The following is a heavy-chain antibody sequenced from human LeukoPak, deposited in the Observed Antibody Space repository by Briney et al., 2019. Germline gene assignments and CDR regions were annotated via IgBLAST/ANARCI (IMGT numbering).Heavy chain of an antibody. J-gene: IGHJ4*02. CDR3: AKDGGYSSSWLFDY. CDR1: GFTFSNSA. D-gene: IGHD6-13*01. CDR2: ISGSGGST. Sequence: GGSLRLSCAASGFTFSNSALSWVRQAPGKGLEWVSDISGSGGSTYYADSVKGRFTISRDNSKNTLYLQMNSLRAEDTAVYYCAKDGGYSSSWLFDYWGQGTLVTVSS. V-gene: IGHV3-23*01.